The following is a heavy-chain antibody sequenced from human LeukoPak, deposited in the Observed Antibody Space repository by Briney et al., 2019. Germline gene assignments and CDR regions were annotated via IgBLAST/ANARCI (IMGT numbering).Heavy chain of an antibody. D-gene: IGHD1-26*01. CDR3: ARDGATTRSDHVFDY. CDR1: GFTFSSYA. V-gene: IGHV3-30*04. CDR2: ISYDGSNK. Sequence: GGSLRLSCAASGFTFSSYAMHWVRQAPGKGLEWVAVISYDGSNKYYADSVKGRFTISRDNSKNTLYLQMNSLRAEDTAVYYCARDGATTRSDHVFDYWGQGTLVTVSS. J-gene: IGHJ4*02.